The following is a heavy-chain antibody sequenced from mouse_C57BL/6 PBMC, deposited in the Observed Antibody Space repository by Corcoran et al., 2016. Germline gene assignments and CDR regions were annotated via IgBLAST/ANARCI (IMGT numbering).Heavy chain of an antibody. CDR1: GYTFTTYG. V-gene: IGHV9-3*01. J-gene: IGHJ1*03. Sequence: QIQLVQSGPELKKPGETVKISCKASGYTFTTYGRSWVKQASGKGLKWMGWINTYSGVPTYADDFKGRFAFSLETSASTAYLQINNLKNEETATYFCARDSNWYFDVWGTGTTVTCSS. CDR3: ARDSNWYFDV. D-gene: IGHD2-5*01. CDR2: INTYSGVP.